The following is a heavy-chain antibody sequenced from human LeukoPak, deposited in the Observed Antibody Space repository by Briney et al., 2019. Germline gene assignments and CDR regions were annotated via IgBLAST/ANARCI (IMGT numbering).Heavy chain of an antibody. CDR3: ARVDAEGSGVKYFDY. Sequence: GASVRVSCKASGYTXTDCYMHWVRQAPGQGLEWMGWINPNSGGTTYAQKFQGRVTMTRDTSTSTVYMELSSLRSEDTAVYFCARVDAEGSGVKYFDYWGQGTLVTVSS. D-gene: IGHD3-10*01. CDR2: INPNSGGT. CDR1: GYTXTDCY. J-gene: IGHJ4*02. V-gene: IGHV1-2*02.